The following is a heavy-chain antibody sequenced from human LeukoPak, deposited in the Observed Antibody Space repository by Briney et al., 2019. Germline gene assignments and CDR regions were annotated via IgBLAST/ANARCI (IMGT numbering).Heavy chain of an antibody. J-gene: IGHJ4*02. V-gene: IGHV3-64*02. D-gene: IGHD2-2*01. CDR1: GLTFSSHW. CDR2: ISSNGGST. CDR3: ARAYCSSTSCSVDY. Sequence: GGSLRLSCAASGLTFSSHWMHWVRQAPGKGLEYVSAISSNGGSTYYADSVKGRFTISRDNSKNTLYLQMGSLRAEDMAVYYCARAYCSSTSCSVDYWGQGTLVTVSS.